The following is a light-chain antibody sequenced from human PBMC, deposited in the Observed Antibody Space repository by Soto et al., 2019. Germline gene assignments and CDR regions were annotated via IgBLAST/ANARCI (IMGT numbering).Light chain of an antibody. CDR1: QSVSSSH. CDR3: QQYGSSLWT. J-gene: IGKJ1*01. V-gene: IGKV3-20*01. CDR2: GAS. Sequence: EIVLTQSPGTLSLSPGERATLSCRASQSVSSSHLAWYQQKPGQAPRLLIYGASSRAAGIPDRFSGSGSGTDFSLTISRLEPEDFPVYYCQQYGSSLWTFGQGTKVEIK.